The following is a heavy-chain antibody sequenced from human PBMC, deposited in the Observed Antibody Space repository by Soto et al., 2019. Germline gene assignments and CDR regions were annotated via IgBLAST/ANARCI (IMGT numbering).Heavy chain of an antibody. V-gene: IGHV3-30-3*01. CDR2: ISYDGSNK. Sequence: QVQLVESGGGVVQHGRSLRLSCAASGFTFSSYAMHWVRQAPGKGLEWVAVISYDGSNKYYADSVKGRFTISRDNSKNTLYLQMNSLRAEDTAVYYCARGAKEDYYGSGSIDYWGQGTLVTVSS. D-gene: IGHD3-10*01. J-gene: IGHJ4*02. CDR3: ARGAKEDYYGSGSIDY. CDR1: GFTFSSYA.